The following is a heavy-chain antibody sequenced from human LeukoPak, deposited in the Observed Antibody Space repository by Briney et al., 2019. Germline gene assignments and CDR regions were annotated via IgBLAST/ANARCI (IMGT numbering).Heavy chain of an antibody. V-gene: IGHV4-34*01. D-gene: IGHD6-6*01. CDR1: DGSFVDYH. CDR2: INHSGST. CDR3: ARATEGYSTSVVYMDV. J-gene: IGHJ6*03. Sequence: SETLSLTCAVYDGSFVDYHWTWIRQPPGQGLEWVGEINHSGSTRYSPSRKTRVTISVDTPKNQFSLKLSSVPAADTAVYYCARATEGYSTSVVYMDVWGKGTTVTVSS.